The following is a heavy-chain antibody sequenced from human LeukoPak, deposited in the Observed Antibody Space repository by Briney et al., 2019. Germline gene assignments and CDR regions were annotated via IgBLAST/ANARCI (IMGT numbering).Heavy chain of an antibody. D-gene: IGHD6-19*01. CDR2: ISYDGSNK. CDR3: AKAGEQWLVRDAFDI. CDR1: GFTFSSYG. V-gene: IGHV3-30*18. Sequence: PGGSLRLSCAASGFTFSSYGMHWVRQAPGKGLEWVAVISYDGSNKYYADSVKGRFTISRDNSKNTLYLQMNSLRAEDTAVYYCAKAGEQWLVRDAFDIWGQGTMVTVSS. J-gene: IGHJ3*02.